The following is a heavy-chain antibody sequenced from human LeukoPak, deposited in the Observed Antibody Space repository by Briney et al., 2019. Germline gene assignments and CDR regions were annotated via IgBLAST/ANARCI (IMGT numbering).Heavy chain of an antibody. CDR1: GGSISSSSYY. V-gene: IGHV4-39*07. D-gene: IGHD6-6*01. J-gene: IGHJ4*02. CDR3: ARVLGSSSSQPFDY. CDR2: ISYSGST. Sequence: SETLSLTCTVSGGSISSSSYYWGWLRQPPVKGLEFIGSISYSGSTFYNPSLRSRLTISVDTSNNQFSLKVSSLTAADTAVYYCARVLGSSSSQPFDYWGQGTLVTVSS.